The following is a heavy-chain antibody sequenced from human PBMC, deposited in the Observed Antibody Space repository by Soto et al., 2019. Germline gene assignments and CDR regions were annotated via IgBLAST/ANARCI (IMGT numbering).Heavy chain of an antibody. J-gene: IGHJ5*02. CDR3: ARNVPYSSPWSLPCSAP. CDR1: GGSISSNHYY. CDR2: ITYDGTT. D-gene: IGHD6-13*01. Sequence: TLSLTCSVSGGSISSNHYYWGWIRQPPGKGLEWIGSITYDGTTYHNSSLKSRATISVDTSKSQFSRKLTSVNAADTAIYYCARNVPYSSPWSLPCSAPGGQETRVTVPS. V-gene: IGHV4-39*01.